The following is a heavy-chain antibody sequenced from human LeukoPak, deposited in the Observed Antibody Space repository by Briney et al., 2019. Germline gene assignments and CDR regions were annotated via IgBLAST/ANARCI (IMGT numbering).Heavy chain of an antibody. CDR1: GFTFSSHE. J-gene: IGHJ4*02. Sequence: PGGSLRLSCAASGFTFSSHEMNWVHQAPGKGLEWVSYILNSGTTTYYADSVKGRFTISRDNAKKSLYLQMNSLRAEDTGVYYCARDPPDYWGQGILVTVSS. CDR3: ARDPPDY. CDR2: ILNSGTTT. V-gene: IGHV3-48*03.